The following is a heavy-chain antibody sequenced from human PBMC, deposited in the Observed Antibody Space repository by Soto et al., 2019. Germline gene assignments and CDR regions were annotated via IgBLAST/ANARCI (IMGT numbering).Heavy chain of an antibody. CDR2: IWFDGSDN. CDR1: GFTFRSNG. D-gene: IGHD1-1*01. V-gene: IGHV3-33*01. CDR3: ARWTGSHRGAWDL. Sequence: QVQLVESGGGVVQPGTSLRLSCAASGFTFRSNGMHWVRQAPGKGLEWVAFIWFDGSDNNHADSVRGRFTISRDNFQNTLYLQMTSLRLVDTAVYYCARWTGSHRGAWDLWGQGTLVTVSS. J-gene: IGHJ5*02.